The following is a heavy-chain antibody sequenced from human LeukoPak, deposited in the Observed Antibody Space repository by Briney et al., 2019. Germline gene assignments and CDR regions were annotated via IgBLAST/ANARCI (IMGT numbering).Heavy chain of an antibody. D-gene: IGHD3-10*01. V-gene: IGHV3-7*03. CDR3: ARDYGDY. CDR2: IKQDGSEK. Sequence: PGGSLRLSCAASGFTFSSYSMNWVRQAPGRGLEWVANIKQDGSEKYYAASVRGRFTISRDNAKNSLYLQMNSLRADDTAMYYCARDYGDYWGQGTLVAVSS. CDR1: GFTFSSYS. J-gene: IGHJ4*02.